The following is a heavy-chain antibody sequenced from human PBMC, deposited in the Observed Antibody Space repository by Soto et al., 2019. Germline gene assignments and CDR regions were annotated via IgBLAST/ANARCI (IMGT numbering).Heavy chain of an antibody. Sequence: GASVKVSCKASGYTVTSYYMHWVRQAPGQVLEWMGIINPSGGSTSYAQKFQGRVTMTRDTSTSTVYMELSSLRSEDTAVYYCARDGGAAGNEPYYYYGMDVWGQGTTVTVSS. CDR3: ARDGGAAGNEPYYYYGMDV. CDR2: INPSGGST. J-gene: IGHJ6*02. CDR1: GYTVTSYY. V-gene: IGHV1-46*01. D-gene: IGHD6-13*01.